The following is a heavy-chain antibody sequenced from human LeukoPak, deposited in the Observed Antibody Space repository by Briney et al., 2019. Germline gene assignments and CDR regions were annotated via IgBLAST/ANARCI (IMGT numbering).Heavy chain of an antibody. CDR2: INHSGST. CDR1: GGSFSGYY. Sequence: SETLSLTCAVYGGSFSGYYWSWIRQPPGKGLEWMGEINHSGSTNYNPSLKSRVTISVDTSKNQFSLKLSSVTAADTAVYYCASRIAVASNARYYLDYWGQGTLVTVSS. J-gene: IGHJ4*02. V-gene: IGHV4-34*01. CDR3: ASRIAVASNARYYLDY. D-gene: IGHD6-19*01.